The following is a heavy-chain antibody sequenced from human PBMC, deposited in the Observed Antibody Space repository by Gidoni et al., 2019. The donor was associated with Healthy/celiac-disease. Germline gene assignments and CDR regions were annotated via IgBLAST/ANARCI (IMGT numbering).Heavy chain of an antibody. Sequence: QVQLVESGGGVVQPGRSLRLSCAASGFTFSSYGMHWVRQAPGKGLEWVAVIAYDGSNKYYADSVKGRFTISRDNSKNTLYLQMNSLRAEDTAVYYCAKRDILTGRYFDYWGQGTLVTVSS. CDR3: AKRDILTGRYFDY. D-gene: IGHD3-9*01. J-gene: IGHJ4*02. V-gene: IGHV3-30*18. CDR1: GFTFSSYG. CDR2: IAYDGSNK.